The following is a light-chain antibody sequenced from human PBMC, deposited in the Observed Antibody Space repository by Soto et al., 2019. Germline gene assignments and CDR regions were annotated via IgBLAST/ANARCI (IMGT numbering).Light chain of an antibody. J-gene: IGLJ2*01. Sequence: QSVLTQPPSVSAAPGQTVTISCSGSSSNIGNNYVFWYQQLQGTAPKLLIYDNDKRPSGIPDRFSGSKSGTSATLGITGLQTGDEADYYCATWDRSLSVGVFGGGTKLTVL. CDR1: SSNIGNNY. CDR3: ATWDRSLSVGV. V-gene: IGLV1-51*01. CDR2: DND.